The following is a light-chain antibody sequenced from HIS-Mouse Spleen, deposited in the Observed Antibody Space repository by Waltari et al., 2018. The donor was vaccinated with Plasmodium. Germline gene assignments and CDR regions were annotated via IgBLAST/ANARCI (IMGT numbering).Light chain of an antibody. Sequence: EIVLTQSPATLSLSPGERATLSCRASQSVSSYLVWYQQKPGQAPRLLIYDASNRATGIPARFSGSGSGTDFTLTISSLAPEDFAVYYCQQRSNWPRVLTFGGGTKVEIK. V-gene: IGKV3-11*01. J-gene: IGKJ4*01. CDR1: QSVSSY. CDR2: DAS. CDR3: QQRSNWPRVLT.